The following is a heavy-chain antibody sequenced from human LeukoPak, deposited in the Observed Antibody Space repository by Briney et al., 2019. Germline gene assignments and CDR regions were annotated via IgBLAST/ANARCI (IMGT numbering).Heavy chain of an antibody. V-gene: IGHV4-4*02. CDR3: ARSYCSSTSCKKPFDY. D-gene: IGHD2-2*01. J-gene: IGHJ4*02. Sequence: SETLSLTCAVSGGPISSSNWWSWVRQPPGKGLEWIGEIYHSGSTNYNPSLKSRVTISVDKSKNQFSLKLSSVTAADTAVYYCARSYCSSTSCKKPFDYWGQGTLVTVSS. CDR2: IYHSGST. CDR1: GGPISSSNW.